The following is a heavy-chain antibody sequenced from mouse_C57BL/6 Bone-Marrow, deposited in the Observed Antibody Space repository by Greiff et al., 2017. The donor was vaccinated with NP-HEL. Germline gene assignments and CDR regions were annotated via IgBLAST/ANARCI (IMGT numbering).Heavy chain of an antibody. V-gene: IGHV10-1*01. J-gene: IGHJ4*01. D-gene: IGHD4-1*01. Sequence: EVQLVESGGGLVQPKGSLKLSCAASGFSFNTYAMNWVRQAPGKGLEWVARIRSKSNNYATYYADSVKDRFTISRDDSESMLYLQMNNLKTEDTAMYYCVRHPLNWEDAMDYWGQGTSVTVSS. CDR2: IRSKSNNYAT. CDR3: VRHPLNWEDAMDY. CDR1: GFSFNTYA.